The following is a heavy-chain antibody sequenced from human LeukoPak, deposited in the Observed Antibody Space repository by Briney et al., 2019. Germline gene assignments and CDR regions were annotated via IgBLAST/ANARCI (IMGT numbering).Heavy chain of an antibody. CDR1: GGTFSSYT. J-gene: IGHJ6*02. V-gene: IGHV1-69*04. CDR3: ARENAGTTSPDYYYYYYGMDV. CDR2: IIPILGIA. D-gene: IGHD1-7*01. Sequence: SVKVSCKASGGTFSSYTISWVRQAPGQGLEWKGRIIPILGIANYAQKFQGRVTITADKSTSTAYMELSSLRSEDTAVYYCARENAGTTSPDYYYYYYGMDVWGQGTTVTVSS.